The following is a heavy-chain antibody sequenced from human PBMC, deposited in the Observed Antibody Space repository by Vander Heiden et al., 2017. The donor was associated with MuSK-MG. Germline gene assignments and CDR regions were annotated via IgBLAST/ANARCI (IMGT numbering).Heavy chain of an antibody. D-gene: IGHD3-10*01. V-gene: IGHV1-2*02. CDR1: GYTFTGYY. CDR2: INPNSGGT. J-gene: IGHJ4*02. CDR3: ASDRYYGSGREFATPDY. Sequence: QVQLVQSGAEVKKPGASVKVSCKASGYTFTGYYMHWVRQAPGQGLEWMGWINPNSGGTNYAQKFQGRVTMTRDTSISTAYMELSRLRSDDTAVYYCASDRYYGSGREFATPDYWGQGTLVTVSS.